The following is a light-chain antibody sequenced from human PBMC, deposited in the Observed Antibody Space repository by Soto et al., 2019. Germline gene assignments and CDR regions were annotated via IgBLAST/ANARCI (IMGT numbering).Light chain of an antibody. J-gene: IGKJ1*01. CDR2: GAS. CDR1: QSVSSN. V-gene: IGKV3-15*01. CDR3: QQYNTWPPGT. Sequence: EIVLTQSPATLSLSPGERATVSCRASQSVSSNLAWYQQKPGQAPRLLIYGASTRATGIPARFSGSGSGTEFTLTISSLQSEDFAVYSCQQYNTWPPGTFGQGTKVDIK.